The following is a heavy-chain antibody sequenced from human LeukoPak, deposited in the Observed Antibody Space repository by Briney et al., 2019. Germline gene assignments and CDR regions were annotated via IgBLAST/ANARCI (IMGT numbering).Heavy chain of an antibody. CDR1: GGSISSHY. D-gene: IGHD2-2*01. J-gene: IGHJ5*02. CDR2: IYYSGST. CDR3: AREVVVVPAVGWFDP. V-gene: IGHV4-59*11. Sequence: NPSETLSLTCTVSGGSISSHYWSWIRQPPGKGLEWIGYIYYSGSTNYNPSLKSRVTISVDTSKNQFSLKLSSVTAADTAVYYCAREVVVVPAVGWFDPWGRGTLVTVSS.